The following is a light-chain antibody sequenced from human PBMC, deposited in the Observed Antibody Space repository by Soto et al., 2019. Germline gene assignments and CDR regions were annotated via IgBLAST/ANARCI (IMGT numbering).Light chain of an antibody. J-gene: IGKJ4*01. CDR3: QQYKCWPRMLS. CDR2: DTS. Sequence: EIILTQSPATLYVSPGERATLSCRASQSLTSNLAGYQQRPGQAPRLLIYDTSTRATDIPARFSGRWSGTEFTLTIASLQSEDIAVYYGQQYKCWPRMLSFGGGTRV. CDR1: QSLTSN. V-gene: IGKV3-15*01.